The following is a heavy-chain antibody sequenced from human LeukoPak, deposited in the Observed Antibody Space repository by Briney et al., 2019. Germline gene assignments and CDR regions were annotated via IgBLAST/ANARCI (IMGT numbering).Heavy chain of an antibody. CDR3: ARVRRSGGRFDP. CDR1: GGSFSGYY. D-gene: IGHD3-16*01. CDR2: INHSGST. Sequence: SETLSLTCAVYGGSFSGYYWSWIRQPPGKGLEWIGEINHSGSTNYNPSLKSRVTISVDTSKNQFSLKLSSVTGADTAVYYCARVRRSGGRFDPWGQGTLVTVSS. V-gene: IGHV4-34*01. J-gene: IGHJ5*02.